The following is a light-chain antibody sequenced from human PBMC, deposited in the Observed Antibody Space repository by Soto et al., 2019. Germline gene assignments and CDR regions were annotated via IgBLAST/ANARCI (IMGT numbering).Light chain of an antibody. CDR3: QQRSNWLT. CDR1: QSVSSY. Sequence: EIVLTQSPGTVSLSPCERATLSCRASQSVSSYLAWYQQKPGQAPRLLIYDASNRATGIPARFSGSGSGTDFTLTISSLEPEDFAVYYCQQRSNWLTFGGGTKVDI. J-gene: IGKJ4*01. V-gene: IGKV3-11*01. CDR2: DAS.